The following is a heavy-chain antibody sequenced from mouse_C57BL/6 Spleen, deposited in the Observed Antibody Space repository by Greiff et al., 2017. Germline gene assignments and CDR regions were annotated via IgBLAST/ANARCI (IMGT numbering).Heavy chain of an antibody. CDR3: ARPDYYGSSLGFDY. Sequence: EVHLVESGGGLVKPGGSLKLSCAASGFTFSDYGMHWVRQAPEKGLEWVAYISSGSSTIYYADTVKGRFTISRDNAKNTLFLQMTSLRSEDTAMYYCARPDYYGSSLGFDYWGQGTTLTVSS. V-gene: IGHV5-17*01. CDR1: GFTFSDYG. CDR2: ISSGSSTI. D-gene: IGHD1-1*01. J-gene: IGHJ2*01.